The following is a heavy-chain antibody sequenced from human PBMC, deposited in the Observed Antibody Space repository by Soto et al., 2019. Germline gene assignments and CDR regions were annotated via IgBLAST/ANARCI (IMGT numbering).Heavy chain of an antibody. Sequence: ASVKVSCKASGYIFITYGISWVRQAPGQGLEWMGRISTYNANTNYAQNLQGRVTMTTDTSTSTAYMELRSLRSDGTAVYYCARDLDGSGSYYTDYWGPGTLVTVSS. CDR1: GYIFITYG. V-gene: IGHV1-18*01. J-gene: IGHJ4*02. CDR3: ARDLDGSGSYYTDY. CDR2: ISTYNANT. D-gene: IGHD3-10*01.